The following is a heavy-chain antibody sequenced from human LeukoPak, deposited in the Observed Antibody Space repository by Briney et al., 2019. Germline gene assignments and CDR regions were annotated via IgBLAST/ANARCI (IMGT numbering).Heavy chain of an antibody. CDR2: INHSGST. J-gene: IGHJ4*02. Sequence: SETLSLTCAVYGGSFSDYYWSWIRQPPGKGLEWIGEINHSGSTNYNPSLKSRVTISVDTSKNQFSLKLSSVTAADTAVYYCARDVDTAYYFDYWGQGTLVTVSS. V-gene: IGHV4-34*01. CDR3: ARDVDTAYYFDY. CDR1: GGSFSDYY. D-gene: IGHD5-18*01.